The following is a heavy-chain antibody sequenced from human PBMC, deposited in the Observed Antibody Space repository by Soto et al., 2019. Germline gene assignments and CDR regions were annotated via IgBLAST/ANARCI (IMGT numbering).Heavy chain of an antibody. Sequence: SETLSLTCTVSGGSISSYYWSWIRQPPGKGLEWIGYIYYSGSTNYNPSLKSRVTISVDTSKNQFSLKLSSVTAADTAVYYCARVAAAGYFDYWGQGTLVTVSS. D-gene: IGHD6-13*01. J-gene: IGHJ4*02. CDR3: ARVAAAGYFDY. CDR1: GGSISSYY. CDR2: IYYSGST. V-gene: IGHV4-59*01.